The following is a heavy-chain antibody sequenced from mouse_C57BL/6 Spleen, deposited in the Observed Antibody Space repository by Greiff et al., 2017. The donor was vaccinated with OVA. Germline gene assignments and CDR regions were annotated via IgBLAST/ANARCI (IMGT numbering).Heavy chain of an antibody. CDR2: IDPSDSYT. Sequence: QVQLQQPGAELVMPGASVKLSCKASGYTFTSYWMHWVKQRPGQGLEWIGEIDPSDSYTNYNQKFKGKSTLTVDKSSSTAYMQLSSLTSEDSAVYYCARWIPSYYGSSYGYFDVWGTGTTVTVSS. J-gene: IGHJ1*03. D-gene: IGHD1-1*01. V-gene: IGHV1-69*01. CDR1: GYTFTSYW. CDR3: ARWIPSYYGSSYGYFDV.